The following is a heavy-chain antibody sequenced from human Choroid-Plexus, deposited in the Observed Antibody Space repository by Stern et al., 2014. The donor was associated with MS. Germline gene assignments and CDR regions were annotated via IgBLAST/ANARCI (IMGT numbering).Heavy chain of an antibody. J-gene: IGHJ6*02. CDR1: GYIFTGYY. V-gene: IGHV1-2*06. Sequence: VQLEESGADVTKPGASVKVSCKTSGYIFTGYYIHWVRHAPGQGLEWMARINPNTGGTQYGEKCQGRVTMSRDTSISTAYVELSSLTSDDTAVYYCARDQRGITIFGVVTDYYYLGMDVWGQGTTVTVSS. CDR2: INPNTGGT. D-gene: IGHD3-3*01. CDR3: ARDQRGITIFGVVTDYYYLGMDV.